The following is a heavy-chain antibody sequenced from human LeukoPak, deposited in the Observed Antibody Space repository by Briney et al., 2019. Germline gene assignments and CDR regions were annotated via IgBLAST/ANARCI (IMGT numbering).Heavy chain of an antibody. D-gene: IGHD6-19*01. CDR1: GFTFGDYA. CDR3: TRALSGWTGYSDF. Sequence: QPGRSLRLSCRGSGFTFGDYAVTWVRQAPGKGLQWVGFIRSEEYGGTPDYATSVKGRFTISRENSESTAYLQINGLRTEDTAVYYCTRALSGWTGYSDFWGQGTVVAVSS. CDR2: IRSEEYGGTP. J-gene: IGHJ4*02. V-gene: IGHV3-49*04.